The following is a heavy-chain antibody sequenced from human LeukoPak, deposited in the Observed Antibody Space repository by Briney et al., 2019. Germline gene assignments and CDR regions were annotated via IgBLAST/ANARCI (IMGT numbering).Heavy chain of an antibody. Sequence: APEKLSCYPSGYPFTAYYMHWVPQAPGQGLEWMGWINPNSGGTNYAERCQGRITMDRDTFIRSAYMEVSRLKADDTAVYSCASKAAFGSGSYSFLGYRGQGTLVTVSS. CDR1: GYPFTAYY. CDR3: ASKAAFGSGSYSFLGY. V-gene: IGHV1-2*02. J-gene: IGHJ4*02. CDR2: INPNSGGT. D-gene: IGHD3-10*01.